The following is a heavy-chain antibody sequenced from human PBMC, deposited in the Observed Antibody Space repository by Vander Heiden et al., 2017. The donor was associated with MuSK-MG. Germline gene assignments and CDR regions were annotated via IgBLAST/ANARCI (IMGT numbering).Heavy chain of an antibody. CDR2: INPSGGST. D-gene: IGHD3-22*01. Sequence: QVQLVQSGAEVKKPGASVKVSCKASGYTFTSYFIHWVRQAPGPGLEGRGRINPSGGSTSYEQNFQGRVTMTRDTSTRTVDMELRSRISEDTAVYYCARDGVAGSGFYLGDYWGQGALVTVSS. J-gene: IGHJ4*02. CDR1: GYTFTSYF. CDR3: ARDGVAGSGFYLGDY. V-gene: IGHV1-46*01.